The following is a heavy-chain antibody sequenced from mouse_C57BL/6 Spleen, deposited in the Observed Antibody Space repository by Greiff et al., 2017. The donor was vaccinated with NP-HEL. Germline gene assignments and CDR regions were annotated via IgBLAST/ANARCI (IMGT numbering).Heavy chain of an antibody. CDR1: GYTFTSYW. V-gene: IGHV1-61*01. Sequence: QVQLQQPGAELVRPGSSVKLSCKASGYTFTSYWMDWVKQRPGQGLEWIGNIYPSDSETHYNQKFKDKATLTVDKSSSTVYMQLSSLTSEDSAVYYCARGNYYGSSPAWFAYWGQGTLVTVSA. D-gene: IGHD1-1*01. CDR2: IYPSDSET. J-gene: IGHJ3*01. CDR3: ARGNYYGSSPAWFAY.